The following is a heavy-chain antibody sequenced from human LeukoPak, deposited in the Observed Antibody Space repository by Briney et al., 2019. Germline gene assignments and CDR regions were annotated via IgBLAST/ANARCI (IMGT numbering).Heavy chain of an antibody. V-gene: IGHV3-7*01. D-gene: IGHD3-10*01. Sequence: GGSLRLSCAASGFTFSSYGMHWVRQAPGKGLEWVANIKQDGSEKYYVDSVKGRFTISRDNAKNSLYLQMNSLRAEDTAVYYCARDRGWYYGSGSLRFDYWGQGTLVTVSS. CDR3: ARDRGWYYGSGSLRFDY. J-gene: IGHJ4*02. CDR2: IKQDGSEK. CDR1: GFTFSSYG.